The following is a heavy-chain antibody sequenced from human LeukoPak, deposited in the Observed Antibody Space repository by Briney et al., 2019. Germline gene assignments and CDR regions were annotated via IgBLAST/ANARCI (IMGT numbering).Heavy chain of an antibody. D-gene: IGHD3-22*01. J-gene: IGHJ3*02. Sequence: PGRSLRLSCAASGFTFSSYAMHWVRQAPGKGLEWVAVISYDGSNKYYADSVKGRFTISRDNSKNTLYLQMNSLRAEDTAVYYCARNSLLLPPSSAFDIWGQGTMVTVSS. V-gene: IGHV3-30*04. CDR3: ARNSLLLPPSSAFDI. CDR1: GFTFSSYA. CDR2: ISYDGSNK.